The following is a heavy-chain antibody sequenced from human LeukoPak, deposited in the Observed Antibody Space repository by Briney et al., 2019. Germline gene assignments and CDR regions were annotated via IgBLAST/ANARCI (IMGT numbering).Heavy chain of an antibody. V-gene: IGHV3-23*01. CDR3: AKERESYFEFDL. J-gene: IGHJ4*02. D-gene: IGHD1-26*01. CDR1: GFTFNNYG. Sequence: GGTLRLSCAASGFTFNNYGMSWVRQAPGKGLEWVSAISGSADNSYYVDSVKGRFTISRDNSRNTLYLQMNSLRAEDTAIYYCAKERESYFEFDLWGQGTLVTVSS. CDR2: ISGSADNS.